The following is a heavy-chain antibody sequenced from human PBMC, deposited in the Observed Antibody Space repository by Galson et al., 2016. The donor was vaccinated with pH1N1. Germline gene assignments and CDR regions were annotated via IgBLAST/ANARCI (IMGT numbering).Heavy chain of an antibody. Sequence: SLRLSCAASGFTFSSFWMHWVRHAPGKGLVWVSHINPDGSTRDYADSVKGRYTISRDNAKNTVYLQMNSLSAEDTAVYFCARGLRSMSGYLGQGELVTVSS. D-gene: IGHD2-21*02. V-gene: IGHV3-74*01. CDR2: INPDGSTR. J-gene: IGHJ4*02. CDR1: GFTFSSFW. CDR3: ARGLRSMSGY.